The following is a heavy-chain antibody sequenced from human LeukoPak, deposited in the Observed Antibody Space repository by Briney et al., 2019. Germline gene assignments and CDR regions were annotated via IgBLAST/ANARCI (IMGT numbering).Heavy chain of an antibody. D-gene: IGHD1-26*01. V-gene: IGHV3-30*02. CDR3: AREVQLTSFEKRIVGATTPYFDY. CDR1: GFTFSSYG. Sequence: GGSLRLSCAASGFTFSSYGMHWVRQAPGKGLEWVAFIRYDGSNKYYADPVKGRFTISRDNSKNTLYLQMNSLRAEDTAVYYCAREVQLTSFEKRIVGATTPYFDYWGQGTLVTVSS. J-gene: IGHJ4*02. CDR2: IRYDGSNK.